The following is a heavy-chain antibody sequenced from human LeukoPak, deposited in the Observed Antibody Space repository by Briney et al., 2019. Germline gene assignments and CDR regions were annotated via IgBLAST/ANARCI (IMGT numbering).Heavy chain of an antibody. CDR1: GFTFSSYA. D-gene: IGHD3-22*01. CDR3: AKGNYYYDSSVLDY. Sequence: PGGSLRLSWAASGFTFSSYAMSWVRQAPGKGLEWVSAISGSGGSTYYADSVKGRFTISRDNSKNTLYLQMNSLRAEDTAVYYCAKGNYYYDSSVLDYWGQGTLVTVSS. V-gene: IGHV3-23*01. CDR2: ISGSGGST. J-gene: IGHJ4*02.